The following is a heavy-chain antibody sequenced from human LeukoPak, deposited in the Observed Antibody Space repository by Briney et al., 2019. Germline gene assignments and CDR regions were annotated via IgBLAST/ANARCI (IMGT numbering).Heavy chain of an antibody. Sequence: GGSLRLSCAASGFTFSSYAMRWVRQAPGKGLEWVSAISGSGGSTYYADSVKGRFTISRDNSKNTLYLQMNSLRAEDTAVYYCAKDRGVVVPAAPCYWGQGTLVTVSS. CDR2: ISGSGGST. D-gene: IGHD2-2*01. V-gene: IGHV3-23*01. J-gene: IGHJ4*02. CDR1: GFTFSSYA. CDR3: AKDRGVVVPAAPCY.